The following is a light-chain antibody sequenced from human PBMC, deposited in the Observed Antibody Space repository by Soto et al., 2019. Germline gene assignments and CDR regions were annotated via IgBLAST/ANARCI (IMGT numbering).Light chain of an antibody. CDR2: DVS. CDR1: QSVGNF. Sequence: EVVLTQSPATLSLSPRARATLSCRASQSVGNFLAWYQQKPGQAPRLLIYDVSNRATGIPARFGGSGSGTDFTLTIRKLEPEAFAVYYCQHRANWPPSVTFGGGTRV. CDR3: QHRANWPPSVT. V-gene: IGKV3-11*01. J-gene: IGKJ4*01.